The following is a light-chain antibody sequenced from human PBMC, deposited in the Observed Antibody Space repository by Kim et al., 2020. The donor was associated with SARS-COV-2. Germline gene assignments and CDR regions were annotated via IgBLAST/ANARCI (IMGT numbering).Light chain of an antibody. CDR2: RND. V-gene: IGLV1-47*01. J-gene: IGLJ3*02. CDR3: EAWDESLSARV. CDR1: SSRVERKF. Sequence: GQRVTNPGCGSSSRVERKFVYGYRHHQGTAPKLLIYRNDQRPPGVPGRFCGSESGTGATLAISGLRSEDEAESYCEAWDESLSARVFGGGTQLTVL.